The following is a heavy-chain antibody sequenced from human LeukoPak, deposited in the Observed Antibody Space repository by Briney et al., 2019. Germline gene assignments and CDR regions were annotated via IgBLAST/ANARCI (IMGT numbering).Heavy chain of an antibody. Sequence: GGSLRLSCTASGFTFGDYAMSWVRQAPGKGLEWVGFIRSTAYGGTTEYAASVKGRFTISRDDSKSIAYLQMNSLKTEDTAVYYCTRVRIAARRYYYYGMDVWGQGTTVTVSS. V-gene: IGHV3-49*04. J-gene: IGHJ6*02. D-gene: IGHD6-6*01. CDR3: TRVRIAARRYYYYGMDV. CDR1: GFTFGDYA. CDR2: IRSTAYGGTT.